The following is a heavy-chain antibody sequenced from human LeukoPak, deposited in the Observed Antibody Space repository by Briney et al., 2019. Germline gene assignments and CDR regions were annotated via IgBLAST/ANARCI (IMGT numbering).Heavy chain of an antibody. J-gene: IGHJ4*02. CDR2: INQDASEI. D-gene: IGHD2-21*02. V-gene: IGHV3-7*01. CDR1: GFTFSTYW. Sequence: GWSLRLSCPSSGFTFSTYWMNWYRQAPVKGLEWVGNINQDASEINYVDSVRGRFTISRDNAKNSLHLQMNSLRAEDTAVYYCATDRDNSDWQKRFDSWGQGTLVTVSS. CDR3: ATDRDNSDWQKRFDS.